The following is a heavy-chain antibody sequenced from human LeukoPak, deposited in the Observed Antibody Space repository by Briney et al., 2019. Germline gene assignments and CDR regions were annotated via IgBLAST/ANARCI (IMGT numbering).Heavy chain of an antibody. V-gene: IGHV1-18*01. CDR2: ISAYNGST. D-gene: IGHD3-10*01. J-gene: IGHJ4*02. CDR3: ARAAFYYGSGSKY. Sequence: ASVTVSCKASGYTFINYGISWVRQAPGQGLEWMGWISAYNGSTNYAQNLQGRVTMTTDTSTTTAYMELRSLRSDDTAVYYCARAAFYYGSGSKYWGQGTLVTVSS. CDR1: GYTFINYG.